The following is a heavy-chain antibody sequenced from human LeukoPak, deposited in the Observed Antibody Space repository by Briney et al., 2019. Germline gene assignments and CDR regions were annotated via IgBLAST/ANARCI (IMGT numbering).Heavy chain of an antibody. CDR2: ISGSGGST. CDR3: ANARVAAAGYFDY. Sequence: PGGSLRLSCAASGFTFSSYSMNWVRQAPGKGLEWVSAISGSGGSTYYADSVKGRFTISRDNSKNTLYLQMNSLRAEDTAVYYCANARVAAAGYFDYWGQGTLVTVSS. V-gene: IGHV3-23*01. J-gene: IGHJ4*02. CDR1: GFTFSSYS. D-gene: IGHD6-13*01.